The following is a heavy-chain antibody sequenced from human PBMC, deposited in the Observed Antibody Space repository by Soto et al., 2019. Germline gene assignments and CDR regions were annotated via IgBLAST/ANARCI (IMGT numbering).Heavy chain of an antibody. V-gene: IGHV4-31*03. J-gene: IGHJ4*01. D-gene: IGHD3-22*01. Sequence: PSETLSLTCTVSGGSIRSGGYYWSWIRQHPGKGLEWIGYIHYSGSTYYNPSLKSRLSISVDTSKNQFSLKLSSVTAADTAVYYCAREDRNDYDSSGYCHWGHGALVTASS. CDR1: GGSIRSGGYY. CDR2: IHYSGST. CDR3: AREDRNDYDSSGYCH.